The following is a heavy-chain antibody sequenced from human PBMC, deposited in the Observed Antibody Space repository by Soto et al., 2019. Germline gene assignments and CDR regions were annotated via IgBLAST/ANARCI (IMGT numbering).Heavy chain of an antibody. D-gene: IGHD3-3*01. CDR3: ANTYYDFWSGYEYFQH. CDR2: IKQDGSEK. CDR1: GFTFSSYW. V-gene: IGHV3-7*01. J-gene: IGHJ1*01. Sequence: GGSLRLSCAASGFTFSSYWMSWVRQAPGKGLEWVAKIKQDGSEKYYVDSVKGRFTISRDNAKNSLYLQMNSLRAEDTAVYYCANTYYDFWSGYEYFQHWGQGTLVTVSS.